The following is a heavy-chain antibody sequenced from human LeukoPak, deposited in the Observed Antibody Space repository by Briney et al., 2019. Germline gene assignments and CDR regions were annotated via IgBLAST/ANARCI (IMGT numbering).Heavy chain of an antibody. Sequence: ASVKVSCKASGGTFNNFAISWVRQAPGQGLECVGGIIPMSGTANYAQKFQGRVTITADESTSTAYMELSSLRSEDTAIYYCASPVKYYDTWSGYPPFDYWGQGTLVTVSS. V-gene: IGHV1-69*13. J-gene: IGHJ4*02. CDR1: GGTFNNFA. D-gene: IGHD3-3*01. CDR2: IIPMSGTA. CDR3: ASPVKYYDTWSGYPPFDY.